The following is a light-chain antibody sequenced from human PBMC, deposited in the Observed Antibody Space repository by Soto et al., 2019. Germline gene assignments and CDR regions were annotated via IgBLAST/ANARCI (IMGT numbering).Light chain of an antibody. CDR2: GAF. CDR1: QSVSSN. Sequence: EIVMTQSPATLSVSPGERATLSCRASQSVSSNLAWYQQKPGQAHRLLIYGAFTRATGIPARFSGSVSGTEFALTISSLQSEDFAVYYCQQYNNWPVGFTFGPGTKVDIK. V-gene: IGKV3-15*01. J-gene: IGKJ3*01. CDR3: QQYNNWPVGFT.